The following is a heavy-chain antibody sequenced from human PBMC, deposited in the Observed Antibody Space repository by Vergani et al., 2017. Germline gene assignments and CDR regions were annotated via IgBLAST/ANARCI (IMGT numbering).Heavy chain of an antibody. CDR2: ISWNSGSI. Sequence: EVQLLESGGGLVQPGGSLRLSCAASGFTFSSYAMSWVRQAPGKGLEWVSGISWNSGSIGYADSVKGRFTISRDNSKNTLYLQRNSLRAEDTAVYYCATGEQWENDYWGQGTLVTVSS. V-gene: IGHV3-23*01. CDR3: ATGEQWENDY. J-gene: IGHJ4*02. D-gene: IGHD1-26*01. CDR1: GFTFSSYA.